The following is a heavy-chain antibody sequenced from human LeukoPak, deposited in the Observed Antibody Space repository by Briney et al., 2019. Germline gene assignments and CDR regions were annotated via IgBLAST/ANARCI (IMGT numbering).Heavy chain of an antibody. D-gene: IGHD2-15*01. CDR3: ARSYCSGGSRYWGPFDY. V-gene: IGHV4-59*01. CDR2: IYYSGST. J-gene: IGHJ4*02. CDR1: GGSISSYY. Sequence: PSETLSLTCTVSGGSISSYYWSWIRQPPGKGLEWIGYIYYSGSTNYNPSLKSRVTISVDTSKNQFSLKLSSVTAADTAVYYCARSYCSGGSRYWGPFDYWGQGTLVTVSS.